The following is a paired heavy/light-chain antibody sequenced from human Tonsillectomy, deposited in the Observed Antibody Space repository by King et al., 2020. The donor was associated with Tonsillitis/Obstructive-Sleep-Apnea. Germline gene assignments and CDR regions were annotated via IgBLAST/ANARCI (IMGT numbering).Heavy chain of an antibody. CDR2: IHQSGSA. V-gene: IGHV4-34*01. J-gene: IGHJ6*03. CDR3: AREGSGSSHYNYYYMDV. CDR1: GGSFSGYY. D-gene: IGHD3-10*01. Sequence: QVHLQQWGAGLLKPSETLSLTCAVYGGSFSGYYWSWIRQPPGKGLEWIADIHQSGSANYNPSLKSRVTISVDTSKNQFSLKLSSVTASDTAVYYCAREGSGSSHYNYYYMDVWGKGTTVTVSS.
Light chain of an antibody. CDR3: GTWDSSLNTYV. CDR1: TSNIGNYY. CDR2: DNN. V-gene: IGLV1-51*01. J-gene: IGLJ1*01. Sequence: QSVLAQPPSVSAAPGQTVTISCSENTSNIGNYYVSWYQHLPRTAPKLLIYDNNKRPSGIPDRFSGSKSGTSATLGITGLQTGDEADYYCGTWDSSLNTYVFGTGTKVTVL.